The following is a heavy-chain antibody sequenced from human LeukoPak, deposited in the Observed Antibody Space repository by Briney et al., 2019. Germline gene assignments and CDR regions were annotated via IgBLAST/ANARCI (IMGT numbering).Heavy chain of an antibody. V-gene: IGHV3-23*01. J-gene: IGHJ4*02. D-gene: IGHD6-19*01. Sequence: GGSLRLSCSASGFSFSIYAMSWVCQAPGNGLEWVSTISGSGGRTYYADSVKGRFTISRDNSKNTLYLQMNSLRAEDTAVYYCAKARGVIIAVNYWGQGTLVTVSS. CDR3: AKARGVIIAVNY. CDR2: ISGSGGRT. CDR1: GFSFSIYA.